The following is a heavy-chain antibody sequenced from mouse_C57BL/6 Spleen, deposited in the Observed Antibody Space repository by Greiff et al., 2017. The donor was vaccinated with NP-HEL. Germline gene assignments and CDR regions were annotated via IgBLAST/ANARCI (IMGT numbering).Heavy chain of an antibody. Sequence: VHVKQSGAELVKPGASVKLSCTASGFTIKGYYMHWVKQRPEQGLEWIGRIDPEGGDTKYPPKLQGQATITGDTSYNTAYLQLSSLTSEDTAVYYCARSGDYGSSYWGQGTTLTVSA. CDR3: ARSGDYGSSY. J-gene: IGHJ2*01. D-gene: IGHD1-1*01. V-gene: IGHV14-2*01. CDR1: GFTIKGYY. CDR2: IDPEGGDT.